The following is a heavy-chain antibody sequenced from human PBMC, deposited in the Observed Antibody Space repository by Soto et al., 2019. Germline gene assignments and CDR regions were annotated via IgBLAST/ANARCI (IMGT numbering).Heavy chain of an antibody. CDR1: GYTFTSYG. CDR2: ISAYNGNT. J-gene: IGHJ5*02. D-gene: IGHD2-15*01. Sequence: ASVKVSCKASGYTFTSYGISWVRQAPGQGLEWMGWISAYNGNTNYAQKLQGRVTMTTDTSTSTAYMELRSLRSDDTAVYYCARFDNIVVVVAEFWFDPWGQGTLVTVSS. V-gene: IGHV1-18*01. CDR3: ARFDNIVVVVAEFWFDP.